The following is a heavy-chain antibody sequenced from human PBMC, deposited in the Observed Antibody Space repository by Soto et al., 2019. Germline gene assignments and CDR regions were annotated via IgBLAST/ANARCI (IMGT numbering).Heavy chain of an antibody. Sequence: QVQLQESGPGLVKPSETLSLTCTVSGGSVSSGSYYWSWIRQPPGKGLEWIGYIYYSGSTNYNPSLKSRVPISVDTSKNQFSLKLSSVTAADTAVYYCAREILGYCSSTSCYHDGMDVWGQGTTVTVSS. V-gene: IGHV4-61*01. J-gene: IGHJ6*02. CDR2: IYYSGST. CDR3: AREILGYCSSTSCYHDGMDV. D-gene: IGHD2-2*01. CDR1: GGSVSSGSYY.